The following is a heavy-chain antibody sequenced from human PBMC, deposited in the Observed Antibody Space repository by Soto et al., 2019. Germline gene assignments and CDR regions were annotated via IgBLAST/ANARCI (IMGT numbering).Heavy chain of an antibody. D-gene: IGHD3-16*01. CDR3: AGGRFDF. Sequence: PGGSLRLSCAASGYTVSSTFMSWVRRAPGKGLDWVSVINGGGNTYSSDSVKDRFIISRDNSKNTVYLQLNSLRAEDTAVYYCAGGRFDFWGQGILVTVSS. J-gene: IGHJ5*01. CDR1: GYTVSSTF. V-gene: IGHV3-66*01. CDR2: INGGGNT.